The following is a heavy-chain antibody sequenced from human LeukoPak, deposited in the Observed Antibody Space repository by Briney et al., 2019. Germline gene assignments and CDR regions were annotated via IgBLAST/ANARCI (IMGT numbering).Heavy chain of an antibody. CDR1: GFTFSNYA. CDR2: ISGGGDII. Sequence: AGSLRLSCAASGFTFSNYAMTWVRQAPGKGLEWVSTISGGGDIIHYADPVKGRFTISRDNSKNTLHLQMNSLRAEDTAVNYCAKVGAAVAGDFDYWGQGTLVTVSS. D-gene: IGHD6-19*01. J-gene: IGHJ4*02. CDR3: AKVGAAVAGDFDY. V-gene: IGHV3-23*01.